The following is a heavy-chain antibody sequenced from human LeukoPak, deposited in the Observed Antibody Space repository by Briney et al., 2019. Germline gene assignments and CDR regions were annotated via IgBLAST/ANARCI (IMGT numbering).Heavy chain of an antibody. CDR1: GFTVSSNY. D-gene: IGHD3-16*01. J-gene: IGHJ4*02. V-gene: IGHV3-21*01. Sequence: GGSLRLSCAASGFTVSSNYMSWVRQAPGKGLEWVSSISSSSSYIYYADSVKGRFTISRDNAKNSLYLQMNSLRAEDTAVYYCARGGVFPKRRPIDYWGQGTLVTVSS. CDR3: ARGGVFPKRRPIDY. CDR2: ISSSSSYI.